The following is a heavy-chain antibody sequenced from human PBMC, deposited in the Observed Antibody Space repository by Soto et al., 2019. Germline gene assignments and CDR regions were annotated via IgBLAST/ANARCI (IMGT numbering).Heavy chain of an antibody. CDR2: IYHSGST. V-gene: IGHV4-38-2*01. CDR1: GYSISSGYY. CDR3: AGSTDDEYYYYYGMDV. Sequence: QVQLQESGPGVVKPSETLSLTCDVSGYSISSGYYWGWIRHPPGKGLEWIGSIYHSGSTYYNPSLKSRVTISVDTSKNQFSLKLSSVTAADTAVYYCAGSTDDEYYYYYGMDVWGQGTTVTVSS. J-gene: IGHJ6*02. D-gene: IGHD1-1*01.